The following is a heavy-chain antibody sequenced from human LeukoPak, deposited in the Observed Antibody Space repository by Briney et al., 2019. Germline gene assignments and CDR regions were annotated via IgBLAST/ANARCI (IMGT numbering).Heavy chain of an antibody. CDR3: ARGSGGNYKAFDY. D-gene: IGHD1-26*01. CDR1: GGSISSYY. Sequence: PSETLSLTCTVAGGSISSYYWSWIRQPPGKELEGIGYIYYSGSTNYNPSLKSRVTISVDTSKNQFSLKLRSVTAADTAVYYCARGSGGNYKAFDYWGQGTLVTVSS. J-gene: IGHJ4*02. CDR2: IYYSGST. V-gene: IGHV4-59*01.